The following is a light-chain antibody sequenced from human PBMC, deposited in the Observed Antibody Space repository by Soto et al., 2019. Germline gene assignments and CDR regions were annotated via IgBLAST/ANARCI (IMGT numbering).Light chain of an antibody. CDR2: GAS. CDR3: QQLITYPLT. Sequence: IVLTQSQGTLSLSPGESAPLSCLASQSVSSSYLAWYQRKPGQAPRLLIHGASTRAAGISDRFSGSGSGTDFTLTISRLEPEDFATYYCQQLITYPLTFGGGTKVDI. J-gene: IGKJ4*01. V-gene: IGKV3-20*01. CDR1: QSVSSSY.